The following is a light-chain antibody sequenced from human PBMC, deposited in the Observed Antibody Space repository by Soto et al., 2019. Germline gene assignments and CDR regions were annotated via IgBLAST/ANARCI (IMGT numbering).Light chain of an antibody. CDR2: DAS. CDR1: QSISSW. CDR3: QQYNSYLST. J-gene: IGKJ2*01. V-gene: IGKV1-5*01. Sequence: DIQMTQSPSTLSASVGDRVTITCRASQSISSWLAWYQQKPGKAPKLLIYDASSLESGVPSRFSGSESGTEFTLTISSLQPDDFATYYCQQYNSYLSTFGQGTKLEIK.